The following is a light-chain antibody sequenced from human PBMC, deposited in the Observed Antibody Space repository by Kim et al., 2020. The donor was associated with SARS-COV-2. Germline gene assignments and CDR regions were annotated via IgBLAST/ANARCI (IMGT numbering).Light chain of an antibody. J-gene: IGLJ2*01. V-gene: IGLV1-47*02. CDR2: GNN. Sequence: GQRVTISCSGSSSNIGHNYVYWYQQLPGTAPKLLIYGNNQRPSGVPDRFSASKSGTSASLAINGLRSEDEADYYCAAWDGSLNGWVFGGGTQLTVL. CDR1: SSNIGHNY. CDR3: AAWDGSLNGWV.